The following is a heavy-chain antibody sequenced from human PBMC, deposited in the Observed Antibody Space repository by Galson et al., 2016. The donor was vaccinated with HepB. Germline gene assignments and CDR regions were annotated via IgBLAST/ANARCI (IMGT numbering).Heavy chain of an antibody. Sequence: SLRLSCAASGFTFSSYAMHWVRQAPGKGLEWVAVISYDGSNKYYADSVRGGFTISRDNANNSLYLQMHSLRADDTALYFCAKVRRNTHYLDYWGQGTLVTVAS. D-gene: IGHD2/OR15-2a*01. J-gene: IGHJ4*02. CDR3: AKVRRNTHYLDY. CDR2: ISYDGSNK. V-gene: IGHV3-30-3*01. CDR1: GFTFSSYA.